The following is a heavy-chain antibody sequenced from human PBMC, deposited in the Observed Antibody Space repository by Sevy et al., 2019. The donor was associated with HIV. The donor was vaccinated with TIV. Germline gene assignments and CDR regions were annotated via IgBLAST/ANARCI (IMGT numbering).Heavy chain of an antibody. D-gene: IGHD5-12*01. Sequence: GGSLRLSCAASGFSLSDYAIHWARQGPVKGLEWLTVISFDGGNKYYVDSVRGRFTTSRETSKNTVYLQMNSLRPEDTALYYCAKGPYNSGLRLDFWGRGILVTVSS. CDR2: ISFDGGNK. V-gene: IGHV3-30-3*01. CDR3: AKGPYNSGLRLDF. J-gene: IGHJ4*02. CDR1: GFSLSDYA.